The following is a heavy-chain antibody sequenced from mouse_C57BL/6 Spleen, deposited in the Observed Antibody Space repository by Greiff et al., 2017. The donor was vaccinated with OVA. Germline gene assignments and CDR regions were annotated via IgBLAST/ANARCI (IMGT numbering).Heavy chain of an antibody. D-gene: IGHD2-4*01. CDR2: INPSNGGT. V-gene: IGHV1-53*01. J-gene: IGHJ2*01. Sequence: VQLQQPGTELVKPGASVKLSCKASGYTFTSYWMHWVKQRPGQGLEWVGNINPSNGGTNYNEKFKSKATLTVDKSSSTAYMQLSSLTSEDSAVYYCARYTMIRDYFDYWGQGTTLTVSS. CDR1: GYTFTSYW. CDR3: ARYTMIRDYFDY.